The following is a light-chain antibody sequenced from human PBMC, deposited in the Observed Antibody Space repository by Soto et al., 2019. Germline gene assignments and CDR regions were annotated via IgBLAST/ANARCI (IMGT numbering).Light chain of an antibody. V-gene: IGLV1-40*01. Sequence: QPVLTQPPSVSGAPGQRVTISCTGSSSNIGAGYDVHWYQQLPGTAPKLVIYVNTNRPSGVPDRFSGSRSGTSASLAITGLQAEDEADYYCQSYDSSLSGSVFGGGTKLTV. CDR1: SSNIGAGYD. CDR2: VNT. CDR3: QSYDSSLSGSV. J-gene: IGLJ2*01.